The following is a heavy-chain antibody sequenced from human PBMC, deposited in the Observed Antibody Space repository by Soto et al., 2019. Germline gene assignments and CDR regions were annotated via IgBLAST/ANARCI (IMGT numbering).Heavy chain of an antibody. V-gene: IGHV3-30*18. CDR2: LSSDGSSQ. D-gene: IGHD2-15*01. Sequence: QVHLVESGGGVVQPGRSLRLSCAAAGVIFSDYGVHWVRQAPGKGLEWVAALSSDGSSQFYGESMKGRFAVPRDNSKKPAYLQVTSLSPEAAAVYYCAKVKPVASGLTSPTVVSWGQGTLVTVSS. CDR1: GVIFSDYG. J-gene: IGHJ4*02. CDR3: AKVKPVASGLTSPTVVS.